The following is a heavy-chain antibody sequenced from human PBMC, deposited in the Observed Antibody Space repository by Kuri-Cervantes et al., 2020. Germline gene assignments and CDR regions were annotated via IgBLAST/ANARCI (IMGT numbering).Heavy chain of an antibody. D-gene: IGHD6-13*01. CDR3: ARPRAASSSWPPLNWFDP. CDR1: GGSFSGYY. Sequence: GSLRLSCAVYGGSFSGYYWSWIRQPPGKGLEWIGEINHSGSTNYNPSLKSRVTISVDTSKNQFSLKLSSVTAADTAVYYCARPRAASSSWPPLNWFDPWGQGTRVTVSS. J-gene: IGHJ5*02. V-gene: IGHV4-34*01. CDR2: INHSGST.